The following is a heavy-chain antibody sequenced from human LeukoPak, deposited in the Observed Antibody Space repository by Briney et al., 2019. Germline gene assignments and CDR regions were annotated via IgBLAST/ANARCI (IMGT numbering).Heavy chain of an antibody. CDR3: ARAGRLFGVVIVDY. D-gene: IGHD3-3*01. CDR2: IYYSGST. Sequence: SETLSLTCTVSGGSISSYYWSWIRQPPGKGLEWIGYIYYSGSTNYNPSLKSRVTISVDTSKNQFSLKLSSVTAADTAVYYCARAGRLFGVVIVDYWGQGTLVTVSS. CDR1: GGSISSYY. V-gene: IGHV4-59*01. J-gene: IGHJ4*02.